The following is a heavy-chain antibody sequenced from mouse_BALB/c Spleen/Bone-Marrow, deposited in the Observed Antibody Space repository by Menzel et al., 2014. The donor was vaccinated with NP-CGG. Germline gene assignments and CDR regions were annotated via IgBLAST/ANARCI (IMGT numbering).Heavy chain of an antibody. CDR1: GFTFSSYG. J-gene: IGHJ4*01. V-gene: IGHV5-6*01. Sequence: EVMLVESGGDFVKPSGSLTLSCAASGFTFSSYGMSWVRQTPDQRLEWFAPISTCAGYIYYPDSVKGRFTISRDNASNTLYLQMSSLKSYDTAMDYCARYRHGNADYYYAIDYWGQGTSLTVSS. CDR3: ARYRHGNADYYYAIDY. D-gene: IGHD2-1*01. CDR2: ISTCAGYI.